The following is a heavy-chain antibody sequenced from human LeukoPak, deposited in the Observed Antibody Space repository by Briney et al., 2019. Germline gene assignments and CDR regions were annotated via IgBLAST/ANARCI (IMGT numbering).Heavy chain of an antibody. D-gene: IGHD1-26*01. J-gene: IGHJ4*02. Sequence: GGSLRLSCAASGFTFSSYSMNWVRQAPGKGLEWVSSISGSNSYIYYADSVKGRFTISRDNSKNTLYLQMNSLRAEDTAVYYCAKDRIGATVDYWGQGTLVTVSS. CDR3: AKDRIGATVDY. CDR2: ISGSNSYI. CDR1: GFTFSSYS. V-gene: IGHV3-21*01.